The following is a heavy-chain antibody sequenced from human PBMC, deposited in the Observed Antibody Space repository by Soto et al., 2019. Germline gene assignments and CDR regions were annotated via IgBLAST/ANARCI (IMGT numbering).Heavy chain of an antibody. D-gene: IGHD3-16*02. CDR2: IYFSEST. V-gene: IGHV4-30-4*08. Sequence: SETLSLTCAVSGGSISTGGYSWSWIPQPPGKGLEWTGYIYFSESTSYNPSLKSRVTISGDKSKNQFSLRLTSVTAADTAVYYCGILDMITFGGVIGPSDVFDSWAQRKIVTGS. J-gene: IGHJ3*02. CDR1: GGSISTGGYS. CDR3: GILDMITFGGVIGPSDVFDS.